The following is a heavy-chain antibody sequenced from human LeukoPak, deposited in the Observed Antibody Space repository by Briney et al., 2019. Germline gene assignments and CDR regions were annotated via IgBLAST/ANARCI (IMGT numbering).Heavy chain of an antibody. CDR1: GGSISSSSYY. CDR3: ASQNSGWLYYGMDV. CDR2: IYYSGST. J-gene: IGHJ6*02. V-gene: IGHV4-39*01. D-gene: IGHD6-19*01. Sequence: SETLCLTCTVSGGSISSSSYYWGWIRQPPGKGLEWFGSIYYSGSTYYNPSLKSRVTISVDTSKNQFSLKLSSVTAADTAVYYCASQNSGWLYYGMDVWGQGTTVTVSS.